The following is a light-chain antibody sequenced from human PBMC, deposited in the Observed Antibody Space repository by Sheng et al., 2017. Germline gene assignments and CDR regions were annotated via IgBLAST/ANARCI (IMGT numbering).Light chain of an antibody. CDR1: ALPTKY. V-gene: IGLV3-10*01. CDR3: YSPDSSGFQGV. Sequence: VSPGQTARITCSGDALPTKYAYWFQQKSGQAPIMVIYDDSKRPSGIPERFSGSSSGTTATLTISGAQVDDEADYYCYSPDSSGFQGVFGAGTKVSVL. CDR2: DDS. J-gene: IGLJ1*01.